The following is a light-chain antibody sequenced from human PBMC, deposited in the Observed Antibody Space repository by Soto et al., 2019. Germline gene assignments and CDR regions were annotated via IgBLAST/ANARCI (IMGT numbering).Light chain of an antibody. CDR1: SSNIGNNY. Sequence: QSVLTQPPSVSAAPGQKVTISCSGSSSNIGNNYVSWYQQLPGTAPKLLIYENNKRPSGIPDQFSGSKSGTSATLGITGLQTGDEADYYCGTWDSSLSVVVFGGGTPLTVL. J-gene: IGLJ2*01. CDR3: GTWDSSLSVVV. CDR2: ENN. V-gene: IGLV1-51*02.